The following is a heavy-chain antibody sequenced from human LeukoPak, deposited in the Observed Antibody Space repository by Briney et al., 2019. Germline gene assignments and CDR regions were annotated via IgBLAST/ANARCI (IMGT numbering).Heavy chain of an antibody. Sequence: PGGSLRLSCAASGFTFSSYGMHWVRQAPGNGLEWVAFIRYDGSNKYYADSVKGRFTISRDNSKNTLYLQMNSLRAEDTAVYYCAKAALSYFDYWGQGTLVTVSS. CDR3: AKAALSYFDY. CDR1: GFTFSSYG. CDR2: IRYDGSNK. D-gene: IGHD3-3*02. V-gene: IGHV3-30*02. J-gene: IGHJ4*02.